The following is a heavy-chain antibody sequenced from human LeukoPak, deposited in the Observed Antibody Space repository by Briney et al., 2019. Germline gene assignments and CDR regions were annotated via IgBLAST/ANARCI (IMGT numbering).Heavy chain of an antibody. D-gene: IGHD3-10*01. V-gene: IGHV3-30*18. Sequence: PGGSLRLSCAASGFTFSSYGMHWVRQAPGKGLEWVAVISYDGGNKYYADSVKGRFTISRDNSKNTLYLQMNSLRAEDTAVYYCAKFGGSGSYYNPDFYFYGMDVWGQGTTVTVSS. J-gene: IGHJ6*02. CDR1: GFTFSSYG. CDR3: AKFGGSGSYYNPDFYFYGMDV. CDR2: ISYDGGNK.